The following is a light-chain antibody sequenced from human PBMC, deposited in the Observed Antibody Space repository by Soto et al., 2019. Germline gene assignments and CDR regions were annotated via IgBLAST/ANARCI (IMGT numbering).Light chain of an antibody. Sequence: EVVMTQYPATLSLSPGGRATLSCRASQSVGSFLAWYQQKPGQAPRLLIYGASTRATGIPARFSGSGSGTEGTIIISSLQSEDSSVYDCQQYNSWLWTFGQGTKVDIK. V-gene: IGKV3-15*01. CDR1: QSVGSF. CDR3: QQYNSWLWT. J-gene: IGKJ1*01. CDR2: GAS.